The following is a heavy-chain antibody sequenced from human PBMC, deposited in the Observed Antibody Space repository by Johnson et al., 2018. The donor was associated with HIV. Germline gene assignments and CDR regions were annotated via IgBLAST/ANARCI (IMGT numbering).Heavy chain of an antibody. V-gene: IGHV3-49*03. Sequence: VQLVESGGGLVQPGGSLRLSCAASGFTFDDYGMSWFRQAPGKGLEWVGFIRSKAYGGTTEYAASVKGRFTISRDDSKSIAYLQMNSLKTEDTAVYYCSLSYSSSSNAFDIWGQGTMVTVSS. CDR1: GFTFDDYG. CDR2: IRSKAYGGTT. CDR3: SLSYSSSSNAFDI. J-gene: IGHJ3*02. D-gene: IGHD6-6*01.